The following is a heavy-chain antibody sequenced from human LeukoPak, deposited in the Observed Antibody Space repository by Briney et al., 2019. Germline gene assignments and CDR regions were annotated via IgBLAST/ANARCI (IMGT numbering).Heavy chain of an antibody. J-gene: IGHJ4*02. D-gene: IGHD3-3*01. Sequence: SGGSLRLSCAASGFTFSAYWMSWVRQAPGKGLEWVANIREDGSEKYYVDSVKGQFTISRDNSKNTLYLQMNSLRAEDTAVYYYAKDHKEDFWSGGGFDYWGQGTLVTVSS. CDR1: GFTFSAYW. CDR2: IREDGSEK. V-gene: IGHV3-7*01. CDR3: AKDHKEDFWSGGGFDY.